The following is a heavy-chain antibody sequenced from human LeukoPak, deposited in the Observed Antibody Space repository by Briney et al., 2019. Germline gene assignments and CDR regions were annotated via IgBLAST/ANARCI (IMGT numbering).Heavy chain of an antibody. D-gene: IGHD6-6*01. V-gene: IGHV1-69*13. CDR2: IIPIFGTA. Sequence: GASVKVSCKASGGTFSSYGISWVRQAPGQGLEWMGGIIPIFGTANYAQKFQGRVTITADESTSTAYMELSSLGSEDTAVYYCARLDEYSSSSRYYGMDVWAKGPRSPSP. CDR1: GGTFSSYG. J-gene: IGHJ6*02. CDR3: ARLDEYSSSSRYYGMDV.